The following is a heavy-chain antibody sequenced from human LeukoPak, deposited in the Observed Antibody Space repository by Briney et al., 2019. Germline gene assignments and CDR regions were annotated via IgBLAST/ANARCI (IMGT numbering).Heavy chain of an antibody. D-gene: IGHD1-14*01. CDR2: IYHSGST. CDR3: ARDGRSSPEESYYYYYYMDV. CDR1: GGSISSGGYY. V-gene: IGHV4-30-2*01. J-gene: IGHJ6*03. Sequence: PSQTLSLTYTVSGGSISSGGYYWSWIRQPPGKGLEWIGYIYHSGSTYYNPSLKSRVTISVDRSKNQFSLKLSSVTAADTAVYYCARDGRSSPEESYYYYYYMDVWGKGTTVTVSS.